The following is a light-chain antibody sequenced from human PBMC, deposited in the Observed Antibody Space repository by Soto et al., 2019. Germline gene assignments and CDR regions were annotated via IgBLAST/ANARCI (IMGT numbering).Light chain of an antibody. Sequence: QSALTQPPSASGSPGQSVTISCTGTSSDVGGYNSVSSCQHHPGKAPKLIIYEVSKRPSGVPDRFSGSKSGNSASLTVSGLQAEDEADYYCISYAGSNNYVFGTGTKVTVL. J-gene: IGLJ1*01. V-gene: IGLV2-8*01. CDR3: ISYAGSNNYV. CDR1: SSDVGGYNS. CDR2: EVS.